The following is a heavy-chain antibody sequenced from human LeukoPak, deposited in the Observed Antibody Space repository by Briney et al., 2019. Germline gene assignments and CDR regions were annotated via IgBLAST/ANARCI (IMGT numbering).Heavy chain of an antibody. V-gene: IGHV4-59*12. CDR1: PGSTRSYP. CDR3: ARGGYYYDSSGYYTFDY. CDR2: IYNTGST. D-gene: IGHD3-22*01. J-gene: IGHJ4*02. Sequence: KTSETLTLTCTVSPGSTRSYPWSWIRQSPGKRLEWIGYIYNTGSTNYNPSLKSRVTISVDTSKNQFSLKLSSVTAADTAAYYCARGGYYYDSSGYYTFDYWGQGTLVTVSS.